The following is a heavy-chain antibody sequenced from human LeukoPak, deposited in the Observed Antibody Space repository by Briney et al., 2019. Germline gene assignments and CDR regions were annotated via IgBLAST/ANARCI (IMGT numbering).Heavy chain of an antibody. V-gene: IGHV4-34*01. D-gene: IGHD3-10*01. Sequence: SETLSLTCAVYGGSFSGYYWSWIRQPPGKGLEWIGEINHSGSTNYNPSLKSRVTISVDTSKNQFSLKLSSVTAADTAVYYCAGSGSYFYYYYYYMDVCGKGTTVTVSS. CDR2: INHSGST. CDR3: AGSGSYFYYYYYYMDV. J-gene: IGHJ6*03. CDR1: GGSFSGYY.